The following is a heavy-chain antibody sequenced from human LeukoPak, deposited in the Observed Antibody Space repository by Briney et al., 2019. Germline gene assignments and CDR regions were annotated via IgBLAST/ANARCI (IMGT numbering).Heavy chain of an antibody. D-gene: IGHD3-22*01. CDR3: AKEGSSGYLPLNWFDP. CDR1: GFTFSSYE. J-gene: IGHJ5*02. Sequence: GGSLRLSCAASGFTFSSYEMNWVRQAPGKGLEWVSYISSSGSTIYYADSVKGRFTISRDNAKNSLYLQMNSLRAEDTAVYYCAKEGSSGYLPLNWFDPWGQGTLVTVSS. CDR2: ISSSGSTI. V-gene: IGHV3-48*03.